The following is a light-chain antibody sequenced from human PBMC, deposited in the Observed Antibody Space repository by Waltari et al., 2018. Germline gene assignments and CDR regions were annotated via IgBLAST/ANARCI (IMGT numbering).Light chain of an antibody. J-gene: IGLJ3*02. CDR3: AAWDDSLSGPV. CDR2: SNN. Sequence: QSVLTQPPSASGTPGQWVTISCSGSSSNIGSNYVYWFQQLPGTAPKLVIYSNNQRPSGVPDRFSGSKSGTSASLAIRGLRSEDEADYSCAAWDDSLSGPVFGGGTKLTVL. CDR1: SSNIGSNY. V-gene: IGLV1-47*01.